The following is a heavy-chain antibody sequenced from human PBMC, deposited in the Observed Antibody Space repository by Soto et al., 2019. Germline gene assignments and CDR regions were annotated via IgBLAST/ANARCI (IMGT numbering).Heavy chain of an antibody. CDR1: GGTFSSYA. V-gene: IGHV1-69*05. Sequence: ASVKVSCKASGGTFSSYAISWVRQAPGQGLEWMGGIIPIFGTANYTQKFQGRVTITTDESTSTAYMELSSLRSEDTAIYYCVLEVREKYFEHWGQGTLVTVSS. J-gene: IGHJ4*02. CDR3: VLEVREKYFEH. CDR2: IIPIFGTA.